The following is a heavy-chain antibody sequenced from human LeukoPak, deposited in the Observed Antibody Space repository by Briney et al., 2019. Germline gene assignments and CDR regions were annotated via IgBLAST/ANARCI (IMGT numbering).Heavy chain of an antibody. CDR2: VSSSSSII. V-gene: IGHV3-48*01. Sequence: PGGSLRLSCAASGFTFSSYWMNWARQAPGKGLEWVSYVSSSSSIIYYADSVKGRFTISRDNAKNSLYLQMNGLRAEDTAVYFCARGGISRPYYFDSWGQGTLVTVSS. J-gene: IGHJ4*02. CDR3: ARGGISRPYYFDS. CDR1: GFTFSSYW.